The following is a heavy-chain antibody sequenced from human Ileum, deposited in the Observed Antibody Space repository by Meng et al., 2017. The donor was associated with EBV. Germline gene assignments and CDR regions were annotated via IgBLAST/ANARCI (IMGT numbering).Heavy chain of an antibody. V-gene: IGHV4-4*02. D-gene: IGHD6-19*01. J-gene: IGHJ4*02. Sequence: HVQLKESGPGLVKPSGTLSLTCAVSGGSISSSNWWSWVRQPPGKGLEWIVEIYHSGSTNYNPSLKSRVTMSVDKSKNQFSLNLSSVTAADTAVYYCARVGQWLPIDYWGQGTLVTVSS. CDR2: IYHSGST. CDR3: ARVGQWLPIDY. CDR1: GGSISSSNW.